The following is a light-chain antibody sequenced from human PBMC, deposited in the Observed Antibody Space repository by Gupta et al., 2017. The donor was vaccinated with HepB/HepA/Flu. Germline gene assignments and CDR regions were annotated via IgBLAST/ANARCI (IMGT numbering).Light chain of an antibody. Sequence: YALTQPASVSGSPGQSIAISCPGTNSDVGGYNLVSWYQQYPGKAPKIMIYEVSKRPSGVSNRFSGSKSGNTASLTISVLQAEDEADYYCCSYTGDLDVFGTGTRVTVL. CDR1: NSDVGGYNL. J-gene: IGLJ1*01. CDR2: EVS. CDR3: CSYTGDLDV. V-gene: IGLV2-23*02.